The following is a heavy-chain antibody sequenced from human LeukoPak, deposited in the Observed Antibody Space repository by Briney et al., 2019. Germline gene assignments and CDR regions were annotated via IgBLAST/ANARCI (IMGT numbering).Heavy chain of an antibody. CDR1: GGSFSGYV. J-gene: IGHJ3*02. V-gene: IGHV4-34*01. CDR3: AKTPVVTLSAFDI. CDR2: INHSGST. Sequence: SETLSLTCGVYGGSFSGYVWNWIRQPPGKGLQWIGEINHSGSTTYNPSLKSQVTISLDTSRNQFSLKLTSVTAADTAVYYCAKTPVVTLSAFDIWGQGTLVTVSS. D-gene: IGHD3-22*01.